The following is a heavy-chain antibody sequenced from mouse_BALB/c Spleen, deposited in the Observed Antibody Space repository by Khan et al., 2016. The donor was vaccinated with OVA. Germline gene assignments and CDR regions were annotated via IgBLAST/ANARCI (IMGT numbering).Heavy chain of an antibody. J-gene: IGHJ3*01. Sequence: VQLQQSGAELARPGASVKMSCKASGYTFTSYTIHWIKKRPGQGLEWIGYINPSNGYTNYNQKFKDKATLTTDKSSNTAYLQLSSLTSDDSAVMRGVRAGAYHRSDGWFAYWGQGTLVTVSA. CDR3: VRAGAYHRSDGWFAY. CDR1: GYTFTSYT. V-gene: IGHV1-4*01. D-gene: IGHD2-14*01. CDR2: INPSNGYT.